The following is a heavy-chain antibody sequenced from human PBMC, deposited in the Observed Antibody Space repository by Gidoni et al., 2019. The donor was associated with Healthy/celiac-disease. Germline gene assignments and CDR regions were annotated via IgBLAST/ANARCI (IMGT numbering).Heavy chain of an antibody. Sequence: QVQLQQWGAGLLKPSETLSLTCAVYGGSFSGYYWSWIRQPPGKGLEWIGEINHSGSTNYNPSLKSRVTISVDTSKNQFSLKLSSVTAADTAVYYCASRYSSGGYFDYWGQGTLVTVSS. CDR2: INHSGST. CDR1: GGSFSGYY. V-gene: IGHV4-34*01. CDR3: ASRYSSGGYFDY. D-gene: IGHD6-19*01. J-gene: IGHJ4*02.